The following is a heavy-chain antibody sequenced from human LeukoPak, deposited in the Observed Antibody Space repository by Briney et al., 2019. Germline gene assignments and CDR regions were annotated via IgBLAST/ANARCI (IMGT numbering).Heavy chain of an antibody. CDR2: IIPILGIA. Sequence: ASVEVSCKASGGTFSSYAISWVRQAPGQGLEWMGRIIPILGIANYAQKFQGRVTITADKSTSTAYMELSSLRSDDTAVYYCVRGFDGHNAFDIWGQGTMVTVSS. V-gene: IGHV1-69*04. J-gene: IGHJ3*02. D-gene: IGHD3-9*01. CDR1: GGTFSSYA. CDR3: VRGFDGHNAFDI.